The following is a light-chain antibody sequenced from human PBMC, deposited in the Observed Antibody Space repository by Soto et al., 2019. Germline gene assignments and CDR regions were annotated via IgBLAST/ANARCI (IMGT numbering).Light chain of an antibody. Sequence: QSVLTQPPSLSGPPGQRVTISGTGRSSNIGAIYGVHWYQQLPGTASKLLIYVNTNRPSGVPDRFSASKSGTSASLAITGLQAEDEADYYCQSYDDSLSAFVFGTGTKVTVL. CDR3: QSYDDSLSAFV. V-gene: IGLV1-40*01. J-gene: IGLJ1*01. CDR2: VNT. CDR1: SSNIGAIYG.